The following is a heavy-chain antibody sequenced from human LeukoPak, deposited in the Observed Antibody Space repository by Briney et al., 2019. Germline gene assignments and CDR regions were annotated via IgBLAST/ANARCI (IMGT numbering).Heavy chain of an antibody. D-gene: IGHD2-8*01. J-gene: IGHJ4*02. CDR3: AKDPLGFCTRATCRYLDS. CDR2: IWYDGSNR. Sequence: GGSLRLSCAASGFTFSNYGMHWVRQAPGKGLEWVAFIWYDGSNRYYADSVKGRFTISRDNSENTLFLQMSSLRTEDTAVYYCAKDPLGFCTRATCRYLDSWGQGALVTVSS. V-gene: IGHV3-30*02. CDR1: GFTFSNYG.